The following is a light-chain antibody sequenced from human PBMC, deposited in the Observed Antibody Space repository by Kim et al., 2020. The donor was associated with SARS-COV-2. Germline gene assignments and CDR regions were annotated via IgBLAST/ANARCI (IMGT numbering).Light chain of an antibody. V-gene: IGKV1-33*01. CDR1: QDIYNN. CDR2: DAS. CDR3: QQYAKRLS. J-gene: IGKJ2*03. Sequence: DIQMTQSPSSLSASVGDRVTITCQASQDIYNNLNWYQQKAGKAPKLLIFDASNLDIGVPSRFSRSGSGTDFTFTISSLQPEDIATYYCQQYAKRLSFGQGTKLEI.